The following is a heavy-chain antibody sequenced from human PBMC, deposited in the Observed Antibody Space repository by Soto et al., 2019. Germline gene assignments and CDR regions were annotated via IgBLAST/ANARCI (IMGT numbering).Heavy chain of an antibody. CDR1: GGTFSSYP. CDR3: AREMWAEDIVVEPVTIERGDWFDP. D-gene: IGHD2-2*02. J-gene: IGHJ5*02. Sequence: QVQLVQSGAEVKRPGSSVRVSCKASGGTFSSYPISWVRQAPGQGLEWMGGIIPIFETSNYAQKLQGRVSITADETTSTAYMELSSLRSEDTAIYYCAREMWAEDIVVEPVTIERGDWFDPWGQGTLVTVSS. CDR2: IIPIFETS. V-gene: IGHV1-69*01.